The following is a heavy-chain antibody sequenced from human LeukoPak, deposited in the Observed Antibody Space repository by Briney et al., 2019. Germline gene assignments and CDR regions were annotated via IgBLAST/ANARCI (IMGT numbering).Heavy chain of an antibody. CDR3: AREGGAGGTIDY. J-gene: IGHJ4*02. D-gene: IGHD2-8*01. V-gene: IGHV3-53*01. CDR2: IYSGGST. CDR1: GFTFSNYW. Sequence: GGSLRLSCAASGFTFSNYWMSWVRQAPGKGLEWVSVIYSGGSTYYADSVKGRFTISRDNSKNTPYLQMNSLRAEDTAVYYCAREGGAGGTIDYWGQGTLVTVSS.